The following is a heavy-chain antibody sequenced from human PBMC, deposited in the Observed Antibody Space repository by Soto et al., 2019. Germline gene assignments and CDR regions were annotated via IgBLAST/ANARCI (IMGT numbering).Heavy chain of an antibody. D-gene: IGHD2-2*02. V-gene: IGHV5-10-1*01. CDR2: IDPRDSYT. CDR3: ARSYCLPNSXYNGYFDY. CDR1: GYSFTSNW. J-gene: IGHJ4*01. Sequence: GESLKISCKGSGYSFTSNWISWVLQMPGKCLEWMGSIDPRDSYTNYSPSFQVHVTISVYKSEKTSYLHXSSLKASDTAIYFCARSYCLPNSXYNGYFDYWGRGTLVTVSS.